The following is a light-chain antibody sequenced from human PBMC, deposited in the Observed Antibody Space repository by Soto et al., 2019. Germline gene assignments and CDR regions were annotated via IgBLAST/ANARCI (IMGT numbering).Light chain of an antibody. CDR3: QKYDSLPFT. V-gene: IGKV1-27*01. J-gene: IGKJ3*01. Sequence: DIQMTQSPSSLSASVGDSVTITCRASQDISNYLAWFQQKPGKPPKLLIYAASTLESGVPSRFSGGRSGTDFTLTISSLQPEDVATFYCQKYDSLPFTSGPGTKVDIK. CDR2: AAS. CDR1: QDISNY.